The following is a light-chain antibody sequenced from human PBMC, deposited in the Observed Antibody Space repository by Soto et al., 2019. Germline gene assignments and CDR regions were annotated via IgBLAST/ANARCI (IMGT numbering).Light chain of an antibody. CDR1: QSVSIW. CDR3: QQFNNDPWK. J-gene: IGKJ1*01. Sequence: DIQMTQSPSTLSAAEGDRVTISCRASQSVSIWLAWDPQKPGRTRKLLIYKSSILESGVPSRFNGSGFRAEFTLTISSLQPDDFATYSCQQFNNDPWKFGQGTKVAI. CDR2: KSS. V-gene: IGKV1-5*03.